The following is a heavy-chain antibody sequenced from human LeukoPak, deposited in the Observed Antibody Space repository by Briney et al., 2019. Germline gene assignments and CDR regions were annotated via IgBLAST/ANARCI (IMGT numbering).Heavy chain of an antibody. CDR2: INPNSGGT. CDR1: GYTSTGYY. D-gene: IGHD6-19*01. CDR3: ARKGESSGWSFYY. Sequence: GASVKVSCKASGYTSTGYYMHWVRQAPGQGLEWMGWINPNSGGTNYAQKFQGRVTMTRDTSISTAYMELSRLRSDDTAVYYCARKGESSGWSFYYWGQGTLVTVSS. J-gene: IGHJ4*02. V-gene: IGHV1-2*02.